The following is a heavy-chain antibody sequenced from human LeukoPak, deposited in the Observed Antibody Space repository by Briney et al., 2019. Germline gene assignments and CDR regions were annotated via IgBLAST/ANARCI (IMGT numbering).Heavy chain of an antibody. J-gene: IGHJ6*03. D-gene: IGHD2-2*01. CDR3: ARGEYQLLSHYYYYYMDV. CDR1: GYSISSGYY. Sequence: SETLSLTCTVSGYSISSGYYWGWIRQPPGKGLEWIGSIYHSGSTYYNPSLKSRVTISVDTSKNQFSLKLSSVTAADTAVYYCARGEYQLLSHYYYYYMDVWGKGTTVTVSS. CDR2: IYHSGST. V-gene: IGHV4-38-2*02.